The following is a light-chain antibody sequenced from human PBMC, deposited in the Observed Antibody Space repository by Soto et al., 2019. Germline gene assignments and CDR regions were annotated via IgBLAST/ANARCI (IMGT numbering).Light chain of an antibody. J-gene: IGKJ5*01. CDR2: AAS. Sequence: IQLTQSPSSLSASVGDRVTITCRASQGVSSYLAWYPQKPGKAPKLLIYAASTLQSGVPSRFSGSGSGTDFTLTISSLQPEDFATYYCQQLNSYPPAFGQGTRLEIK. CDR3: QQLNSYPPA. CDR1: QGVSSY. V-gene: IGKV1-9*01.